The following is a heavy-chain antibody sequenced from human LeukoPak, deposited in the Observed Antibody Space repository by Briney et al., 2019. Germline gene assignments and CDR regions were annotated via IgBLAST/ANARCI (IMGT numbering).Heavy chain of an antibody. V-gene: IGHV4-39*01. CDR2: IYYSGST. Sequence: SETLSLTCTVSGGSISSSSYYWGWIRQPPGKGLEWIGSIYYSGSTYYNPSLKSRVTISIDTSKNQFSLDLTFVTAADTAVYYCARQKQWPETYYYYMDVWGKGTTVTVSS. CDR3: ARQKQWPETYYYYMDV. J-gene: IGHJ6*03. D-gene: IGHD6-19*01. CDR1: GGSISSSSYY.